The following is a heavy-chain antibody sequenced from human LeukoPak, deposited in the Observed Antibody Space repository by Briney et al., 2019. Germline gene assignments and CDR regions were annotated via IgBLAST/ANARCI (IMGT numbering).Heavy chain of an antibody. D-gene: IGHD5-18*01. CDR3: ARSREDTAMVYYYYGMDV. J-gene: IGHJ6*02. CDR2: IYTSGST. V-gene: IGHV4-61*02. Sequence: PSETLSLTCTVSGVSISSGSYYWSWIRQPAGKGLEWIGRIYTSGSTNYNPSLKSRVTISVDTSKNQFSLKLSSVTAADTAVYYCARSREDTAMVYYYYGMDVWGQGTTVTVSS. CDR1: GVSISSGSYY.